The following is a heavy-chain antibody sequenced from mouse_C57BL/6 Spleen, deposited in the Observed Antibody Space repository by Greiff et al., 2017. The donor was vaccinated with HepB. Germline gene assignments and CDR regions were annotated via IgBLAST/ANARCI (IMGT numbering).Heavy chain of an antibody. Sequence: QVQLQQSGPELAKPGASVKISCKASGYAFSSSWMNWVKQRPGKGLEWIGRIYPGDGDTNYNGKFKGKATLTADKSSSTAYMQLSSLTSEDSAVYFCARRGYLPYWYFDVWGTGTTVTVSS. D-gene: IGHD2-2*01. V-gene: IGHV1-82*01. J-gene: IGHJ1*03. CDR2: IYPGDGDT. CDR3: ARRGYLPYWYFDV. CDR1: GYAFSSSW.